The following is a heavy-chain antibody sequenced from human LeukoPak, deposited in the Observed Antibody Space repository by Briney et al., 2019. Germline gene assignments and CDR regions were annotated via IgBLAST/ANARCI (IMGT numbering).Heavy chain of an antibody. CDR2: INHSVST. CDR1: GGSFSGYY. J-gene: IGHJ3*02. D-gene: IGHD2-2*01. CDR3: ARGRWGYCSSTSCHGTAFDI. Sequence: PSETLSLTCAVYGGSFSGYYWSWIRQPPGKGLEWIGEINHSVSTNYNPSLKSRVTISVDTSKNQFSLKRSFVTAADTAVYYCARGRWGYCSSTSCHGTAFDIWGQGTMVTVSS. V-gene: IGHV4-34*01.